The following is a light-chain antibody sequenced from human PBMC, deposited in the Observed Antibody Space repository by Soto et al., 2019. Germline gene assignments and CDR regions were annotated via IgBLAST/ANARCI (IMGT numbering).Light chain of an antibody. Sequence: DIQMTQSPSTLSASVGDRVTITCRASQSISIWLAWYQQKPGRAPKRLIYSSSNLQSGVPSRFSGSGSGTEFILTISSLQPEDSATYYCLQHHSFPRTFGQGTKVDIK. V-gene: IGKV1-5*01. CDR2: SSS. CDR3: LQHHSFPRT. CDR1: QSISIW. J-gene: IGKJ1*01.